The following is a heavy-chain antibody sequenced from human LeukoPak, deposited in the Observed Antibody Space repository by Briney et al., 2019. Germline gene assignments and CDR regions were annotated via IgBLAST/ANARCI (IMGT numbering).Heavy chain of an antibody. CDR2: ISSSSSYI. J-gene: IGHJ4*02. CDR1: GFAFSSYS. V-gene: IGHV3-21*01. Sequence: PGGSLRLSCAASGFAFSSYSMNWVRQAPGKGLEWVSSISSSSSYIYYADSVKGRFTISRDNAKNSLYLQMNSLRAEDTAVYYCARDSAPGYSYGAFYWGQGTLVIVSS. D-gene: IGHD5-18*01. CDR3: ARDSAPGYSYGAFY.